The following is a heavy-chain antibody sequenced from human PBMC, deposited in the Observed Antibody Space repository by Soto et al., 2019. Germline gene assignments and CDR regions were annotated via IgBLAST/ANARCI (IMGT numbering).Heavy chain of an antibody. D-gene: IGHD3-10*01. CDR3: ARGGSGTYLLDY. CDR1: GFTFSSHW. J-gene: IGHJ4*02. CDR2: INSDGSST. Sequence: EVQLVESGGGLVQPGGSLRLSCAASGFTFSSHWLHWVRQAPGKGLVWVSRINSDGSSTNYADSVKGQFTISRDNAKNTVYLQVNSLRAEDTAVYYCARGGSGTYLLDYWGQGTPVTVSS. V-gene: IGHV3-74*01.